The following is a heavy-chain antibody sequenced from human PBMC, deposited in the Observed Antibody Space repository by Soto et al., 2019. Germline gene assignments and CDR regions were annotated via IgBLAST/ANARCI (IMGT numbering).Heavy chain of an antibody. CDR1: GYTFTSYG. D-gene: IGHD6-19*01. CDR3: ARGLFGMVAVAGNWFDP. CDR2: ISAYNGNT. V-gene: IGHV1-18*01. Sequence: ASVKVSCKASGYTFTSYGISWVRQAPGQGLEWMGWISAYNGNTNYAQKLQGRVTMTTDTSTSTAYMELRSLRSDDTAVYYCARGLFGMVAVAGNWFDPWGQGTLVTVSS. J-gene: IGHJ5*02.